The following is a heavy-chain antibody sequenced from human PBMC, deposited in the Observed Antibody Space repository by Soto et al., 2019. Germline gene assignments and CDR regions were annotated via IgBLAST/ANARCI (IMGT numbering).Heavy chain of an antibody. CDR1: GFTFSSYA. J-gene: IGHJ4*02. D-gene: IGHD6-19*01. V-gene: IGHV3-30-3*01. CDR2: ISYDGSNK. CDR3: ARAQWLVGYYFDY. Sequence: QVQLVESGEGVVQPGRSLRLSCAASGFTFSSYAMHWVRQAPGKGLEWVAVISYDGSNKYYADSVKGRFTISRDNSKNTLYLQMNSLRAEDTAVYYCARAQWLVGYYFDYWGQGTLVTVSS.